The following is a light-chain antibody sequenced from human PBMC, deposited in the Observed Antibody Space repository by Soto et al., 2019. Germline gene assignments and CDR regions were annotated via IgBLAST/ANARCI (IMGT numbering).Light chain of an antibody. CDR1: SNDVGTYNL. CDR2: END. J-gene: IGLJ1*01. V-gene: IGLV2-23*01. CDR3: CSYAGSSTYV. Sequence: QSVLTQSASVSGSPGQSITISCTGTSNDVGTYNLVSWYQQRPGKGPTLMIFENDQRPSGVSFRFSGSKSGNTASLTISGLQAEDEADYYCCSYAGSSTYVFGTGTKLTVL.